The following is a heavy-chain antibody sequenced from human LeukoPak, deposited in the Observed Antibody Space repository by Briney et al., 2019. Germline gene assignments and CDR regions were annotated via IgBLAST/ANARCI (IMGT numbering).Heavy chain of an antibody. CDR2: INPNNGAT. Sequence: ASVKVSCKASGYTLTGYYLHWVRQAPGQGFEYMGWINPNNGATNCSENFQGRVTMTRDTSITTAYMELSSLRSDDTAVYYCAREYCSSTSCYGHHWFDPWGPGTLVTVSS. CDR1: GYTLTGYY. V-gene: IGHV1-2*02. CDR3: AREYCSSTSCYGHHWFDP. J-gene: IGHJ5*02. D-gene: IGHD2-2*01.